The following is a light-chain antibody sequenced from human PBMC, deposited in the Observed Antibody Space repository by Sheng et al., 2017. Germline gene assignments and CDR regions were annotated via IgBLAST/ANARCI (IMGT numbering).Light chain of an antibody. V-gene: IGKV3-20*01. CDR3: QHYGTSPPYT. J-gene: IGKJ2*01. CDR2: GAS. CDR1: QSISSSQ. Sequence: EIVLTQSPGTLSLSPGERATLSCRTSQSISSSQLVWYQKRPGQAPRLLIYGASSRATGIPDRFSGSGSGTDFTLTISRLEPEDLSMYYCQHYGTSPPYTLVQGTEAGGSN.